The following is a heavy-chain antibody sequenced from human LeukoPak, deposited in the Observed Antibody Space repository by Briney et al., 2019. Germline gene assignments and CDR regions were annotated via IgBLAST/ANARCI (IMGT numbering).Heavy chain of an antibody. D-gene: IGHD3-22*01. CDR3: ACDRDYYDSSGYYNY. J-gene: IGHJ4*02. CDR2: INSDGRGT. V-gene: IGHV3-74*01. CDR1: GFTFSSYW. Sequence: GGSLRLSCAASGFTFSSYWMHWVRQAPGKGLVWVSRINSDGRGTIYADSVQGRFTISRDNAKNTLYLQMNSLRAEDTAVYYCACDRDYYDSSGYYNYWGLGTLVTVSS.